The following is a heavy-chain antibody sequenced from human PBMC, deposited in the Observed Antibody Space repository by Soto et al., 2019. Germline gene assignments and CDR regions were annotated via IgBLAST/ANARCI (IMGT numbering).Heavy chain of an antibody. V-gene: IGHV3-48*01. Sequence: GGSLRLSCAASGFTFSSYSMNWVRQAPGKGLEWVSYISSSSSTIYYADCVKGRFTISRDNAKNSLYLQMNSLRAEDTAVYYCASRLPYWFDPWGQGTLVTVSS. CDR1: GFTFSSYS. CDR2: ISSSSSTI. J-gene: IGHJ5*02. CDR3: ASRLPYWFDP. D-gene: IGHD6-25*01.